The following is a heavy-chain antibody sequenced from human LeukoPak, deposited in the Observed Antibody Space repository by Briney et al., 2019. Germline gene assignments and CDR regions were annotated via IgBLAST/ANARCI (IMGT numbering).Heavy chain of an antibody. D-gene: IGHD3-10*01. CDR1: GFIFNNFA. J-gene: IGHJ4*02. V-gene: IGHV3-23*01. Sequence: PGGSLRLSCAASGFIFNNFAITWVRRAPGKGLEGVSTISGDGADKYYADSVKGRFIVSRDNLKNTAYLQMNSLRAEDTAVYYCAKGGFAAGSAFVPYWGQGTLVTVSS. CDR3: AKGGFAAGSAFVPY. CDR2: ISGDGADK.